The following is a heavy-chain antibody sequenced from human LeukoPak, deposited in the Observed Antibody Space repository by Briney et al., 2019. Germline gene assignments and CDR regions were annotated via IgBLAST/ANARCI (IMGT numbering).Heavy chain of an antibody. Sequence: GGSLRLSCAASGFTFSSYSMNWVRQAPGKGLEWVSYISGSGTITYYADSVKGRFTISRDNAKNSVYLQMSSLRDEDTAVYYCVRVYFDSSGYYHLGYWGQGTLVTASS. CDR1: GFTFSSYS. D-gene: IGHD3-22*01. CDR2: ISGSGTIT. CDR3: VRVYFDSSGYYHLGY. J-gene: IGHJ4*02. V-gene: IGHV3-48*02.